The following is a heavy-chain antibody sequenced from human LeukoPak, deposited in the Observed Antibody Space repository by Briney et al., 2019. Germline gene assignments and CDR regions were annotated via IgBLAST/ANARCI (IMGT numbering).Heavy chain of an antibody. Sequence: SVKVSCKASGGTFSSYAISWVRQAPGQGLEWMGRIIPILGIANYAQKFQGRVTITADKSTSTAYMELSSLRSEDTAVYYCARIHIATITQDYWGQGTLVTVSS. V-gene: IGHV1-69*04. J-gene: IGHJ4*02. CDR3: ARIHIATITQDY. D-gene: IGHD5-24*01. CDR1: GGTFSSYA. CDR2: IIPILGIA.